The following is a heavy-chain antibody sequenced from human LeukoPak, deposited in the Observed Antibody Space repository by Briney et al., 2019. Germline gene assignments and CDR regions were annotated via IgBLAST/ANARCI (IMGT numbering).Heavy chain of an antibody. CDR2: SSSSGGST. J-gene: IGHJ4*02. V-gene: IGHV3-48*03. CDR1: GFTFSTYE. Sequence: PGGSLRLSCAASGFTFSTYEMNWVRQAPGKGLEWISYSSSSGGSTYYADSVKGRFTISRDNAKNSLYLQMDSLRADYTAVYYCAIWDFWGQGTLVTVSS. CDR3: AIWDF.